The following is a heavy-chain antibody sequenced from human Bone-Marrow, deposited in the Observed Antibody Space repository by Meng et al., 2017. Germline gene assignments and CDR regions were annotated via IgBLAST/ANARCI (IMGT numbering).Heavy chain of an antibody. CDR3: AKDISASGTYYIDY. CDR1: GFTFSSYE. CDR2: ISSSGSTI. Sequence: GESLKISCAASGFTFSSYEMNWVRQAPGKGLEWVSYISSSGSTIYYADSVKGRFTISRDNAKNSLYLQMNTLRAEDTALYYCAKDISASGTYYIDYWGQGTLVTVSS. D-gene: IGHD3-10*01. V-gene: IGHV3-48*03. J-gene: IGHJ4*02.